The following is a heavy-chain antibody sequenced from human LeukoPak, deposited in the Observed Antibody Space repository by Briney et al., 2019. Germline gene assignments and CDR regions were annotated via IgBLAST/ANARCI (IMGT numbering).Heavy chain of an antibody. D-gene: IGHD6-19*01. CDR2: ITNDGSST. Sequence: GGSLRLSCAASGLTFSSHWMHWVRQAPGKGLVWVSRITNDGSSTTYADSVKGRFTISRDNAKNSLYLQMNSLRAEDTAVYYCASNRIAVAGTVYWGQGTLVTVSS. CDR3: ASNRIAVAGTVY. J-gene: IGHJ4*02. V-gene: IGHV3-74*01. CDR1: GLTFSSHW.